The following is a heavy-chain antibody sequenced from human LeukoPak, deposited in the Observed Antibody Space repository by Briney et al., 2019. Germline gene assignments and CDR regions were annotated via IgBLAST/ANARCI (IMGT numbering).Heavy chain of an antibody. Sequence: NPSETLSLTCTVSGGSISGYYWSWIRQPPGKGLEWIGEINHSGSTNYNPSLKSPVTISVDTSKHQFSLKLSSVTAADTAVYYCARRPGIAVAGKARLIFDYWGQGTLVTVSS. CDR3: ARRPGIAVAGKARLIFDY. CDR2: INHSGST. CDR1: GGSISGYY. J-gene: IGHJ4*02. D-gene: IGHD6-19*01. V-gene: IGHV4-34*01.